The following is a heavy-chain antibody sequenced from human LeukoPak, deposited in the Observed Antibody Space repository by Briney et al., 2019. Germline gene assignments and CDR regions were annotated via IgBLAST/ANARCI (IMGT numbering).Heavy chain of an antibody. CDR1: GFTSRSYA. V-gene: IGHV3-23*01. Sequence: GRSLSLSCAASGFTSRSYAMGWVRHTPGKGREWVLAISGSGGRTYYADSVKGRFTISRDNSKNPQYLQMNSLRADDTAVYYRAKARSSYRGNSYFDYWGQGTLVSVSS. D-gene: IGHD4-23*01. J-gene: IGHJ4*02. CDR3: AKARSSYRGNSYFDY. CDR2: ISGSGGRT.